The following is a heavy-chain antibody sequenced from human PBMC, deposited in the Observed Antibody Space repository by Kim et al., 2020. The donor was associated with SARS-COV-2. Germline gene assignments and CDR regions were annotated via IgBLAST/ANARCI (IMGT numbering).Heavy chain of an antibody. J-gene: IGHJ3*02. CDR1: GFTFGDYA. D-gene: IGHD2-2*02. CDR3: AKCGSSYCYRGDSFDI. Sequence: GGSLRLSCAASGFTFGDYAMHWVRQVPGKGLEWISGINWDSSSTAYTDSVKGRFTISRDNAKNSLYLQMNSLRTEDTALYYCAKCGSSYCYRGDSFDIWGQGTMVTVSS. CDR2: INWDSSST. V-gene: IGHV3-9*01.